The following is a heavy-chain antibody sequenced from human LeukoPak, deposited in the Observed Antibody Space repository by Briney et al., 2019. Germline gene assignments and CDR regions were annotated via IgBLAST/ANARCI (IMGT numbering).Heavy chain of an antibody. Sequence: PGGSLRLSCEASGFTFSTYWMSWVRQAPGKGLEWVSAISGSGVGTYYADSVKGRFTISRDNSKNTLYLQMNSLRVEDTAVYYCVKDNAMVRGLPDYWGQGTLVTVSS. CDR3: VKDNAMVRGLPDY. D-gene: IGHD3-10*01. CDR1: GFTFSTYW. CDR2: ISGSGVGT. V-gene: IGHV3-23*01. J-gene: IGHJ4*02.